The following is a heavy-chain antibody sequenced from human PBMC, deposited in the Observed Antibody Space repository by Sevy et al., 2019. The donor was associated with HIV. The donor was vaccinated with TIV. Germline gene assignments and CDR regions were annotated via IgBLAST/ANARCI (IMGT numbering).Heavy chain of an antibody. V-gene: IGHV4-30-2*01. Sequence: SETLSLTCAVSGGSISSGGYSWSWIRQPRGKGLEWIGYIYHSGSTYYNPSLRSRVTISLDMSKNQFSLKLTSVTAADTAVYFCAVSTGELSFYSFDYWGQRTLVTVSS. CDR3: AVSTGELSFYSFDY. CDR2: IYHSGST. J-gene: IGHJ4*02. CDR1: GGSISSGGYS. D-gene: IGHD3-16*02.